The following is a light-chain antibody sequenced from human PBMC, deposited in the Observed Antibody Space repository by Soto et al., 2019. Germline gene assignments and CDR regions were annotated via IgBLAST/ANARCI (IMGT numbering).Light chain of an antibody. V-gene: IGKV1-12*01. J-gene: IGKJ3*01. CDR3: QQANSFPFT. CDR1: QDIHTW. Sequence: DTQMTQSPSSVSASVGDRVTISCRASQDIHTWLAWYQQKPGKAPNLLIYGASILQSGVPSRFSGSGSGTDFTLTISSLQPDDSATYYFQQANSFPFTFGPGTKVDV. CDR2: GAS.